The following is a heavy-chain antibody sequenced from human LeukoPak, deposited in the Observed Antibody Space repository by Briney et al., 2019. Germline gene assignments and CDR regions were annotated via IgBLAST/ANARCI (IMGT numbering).Heavy chain of an antibody. J-gene: IGHJ4*02. CDR3: ARHDGD. CDR2: IYYSGST. Sequence: PSETLSLTCTVSGGSMSSSYWSWIRQPPGKGLEWIGYIYYSGSTNYNPSLKSRVTTSVDTSKNQFSLKLTSVTAADTAVYYCARHDGDWGQGTLVTVSS. CDR1: GGSMSSSY. D-gene: IGHD4-17*01. V-gene: IGHV4-59*08.